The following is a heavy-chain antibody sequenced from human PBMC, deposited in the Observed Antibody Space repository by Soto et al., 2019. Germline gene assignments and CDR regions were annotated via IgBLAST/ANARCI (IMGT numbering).Heavy chain of an antibody. CDR3: AREGAATDNYGMDV. Sequence: ASVKVSCKASGYTFTDHYIHWVRQAPGQGLEWMGWVNPNSGGTNYAQKFQGWVTMTRDTSITTVYMELSSLKSDDMAVYYCAREGAATDNYGMDVWGQGTTVTVSS. V-gene: IGHV1-2*04. J-gene: IGHJ6*02. CDR1: GYTFTDHY. D-gene: IGHD2-15*01. CDR2: VNPNSGGT.